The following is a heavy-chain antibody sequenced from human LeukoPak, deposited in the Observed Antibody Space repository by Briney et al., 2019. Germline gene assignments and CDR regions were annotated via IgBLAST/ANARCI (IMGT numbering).Heavy chain of an antibody. J-gene: IGHJ4*02. D-gene: IGHD6-6*01. V-gene: IGHV1-8*01. Sequence: GASVKVSCKASGYAFTSYDINWVRQATGQGLEWMGWMNPNSGNTGYAQKFQGRVTMTRNTSISTAYMELSSLRSEDTAVYYCARGLTTEYSSSSLDFDYWGQGTLVTVSP. CDR1: GYAFTSYD. CDR3: ARGLTTEYSSSSLDFDY. CDR2: MNPNSGNT.